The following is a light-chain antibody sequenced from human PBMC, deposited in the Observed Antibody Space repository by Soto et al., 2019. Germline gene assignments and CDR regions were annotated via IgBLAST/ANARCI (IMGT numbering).Light chain of an antibody. CDR3: SSYAGSNTPYV. Sequence: QSVLTQPPSASGSPGQSVTISCTGTSSDVGGYNYVSWYQHHPGNAPKLMIYEVNKRTSGVPDRFSGSKSGNTASLTVSGLQAEDEADYYCSSYAGSNTPYVFGTGTKVTVL. CDR2: EVN. CDR1: SSDVGGYNY. J-gene: IGLJ1*01. V-gene: IGLV2-8*01.